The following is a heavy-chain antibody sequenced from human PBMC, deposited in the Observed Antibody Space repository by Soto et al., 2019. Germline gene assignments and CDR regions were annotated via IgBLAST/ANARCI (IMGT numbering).Heavy chain of an antibody. CDR1: GFTISGYY. Sequence: QVSLVESGGGLVKPGGSLRLSCAASGFTISGYYMTWIRQAPGTGLEWLSIIDYNGRYTNYADSVKGRFTISRDNAKNSLYLQMNGLRAEDTAVYYCAPHSDSNLDYRGQGTLVTVSS. J-gene: IGHJ4*02. CDR3: APHSDSNLDY. D-gene: IGHD4-4*01. V-gene: IGHV3-11*06. CDR2: IDYNGRYT.